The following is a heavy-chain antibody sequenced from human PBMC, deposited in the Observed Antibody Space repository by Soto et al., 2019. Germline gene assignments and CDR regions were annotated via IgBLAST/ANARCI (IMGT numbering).Heavy chain of an antibody. CDR2: ISYDGSNK. CDR1: GFTFSSYG. Sequence: QVQLVESGGGVVQPGRSLRLPCAASGFTFSSYGMHWVRQAPGKGLEWVAVISYDGSNKYYADSVKGRFTISRDNSKNTLYLQMNSLRAEDTAVYYCAKDGLVGRRWLQSSSDWFDPWGKGTLVTVSS. V-gene: IGHV3-30*18. D-gene: IGHD5-12*01. CDR3: AKDGLVGRRWLQSSSDWFDP. J-gene: IGHJ5*02.